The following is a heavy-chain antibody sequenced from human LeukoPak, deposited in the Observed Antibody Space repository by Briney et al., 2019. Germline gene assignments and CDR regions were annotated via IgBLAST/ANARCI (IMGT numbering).Heavy chain of an antibody. V-gene: IGHV3-66*01. CDR1: GFTVSSKY. CDR3: ARDCSASSSDYYPLGY. J-gene: IGHJ4*02. CDR2: IYSGGST. Sequence: PGGSLRLSCAASGFTVSSKYMSWVRQAPGKGLEWVSVIYSGGSTYYADSVKGRFTISRDNSKNTVYLQMNSLRAEDTAVYYCARDCSASSSDYYPLGYWGQGTLATVSS. D-gene: IGHD3-22*01.